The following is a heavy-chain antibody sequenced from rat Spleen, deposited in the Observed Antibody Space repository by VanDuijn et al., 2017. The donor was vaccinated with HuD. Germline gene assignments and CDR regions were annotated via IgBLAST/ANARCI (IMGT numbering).Heavy chain of an antibody. Sequence: EVQVVESGGGIVQPGRSMKLSCAAPGFTFSNYDMVWVRQAPTKGLKWVASISYDGSTPYYRDSVKGRFTISRDNAKSTLYLQMDSLRSEDTATYYCTRGYYFDYWGQGVMVTVSS. CDR2: ISYDGSTP. CDR1: GFTFSNYD. CDR3: TRGYYFDY. V-gene: IGHV5-7*01. J-gene: IGHJ2*01.